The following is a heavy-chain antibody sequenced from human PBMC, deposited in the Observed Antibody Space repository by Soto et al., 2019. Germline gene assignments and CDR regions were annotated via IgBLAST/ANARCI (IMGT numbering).Heavy chain of an antibody. Sequence: QVQLVESGGGVVQPGRSLRLSCAASGFTFSSYGMHWVRQAPGKGLEWVAVISYDGSNKYYADSVKGRFTISRDNSKNTLYLQMNSLRAEDTAVYYCAKDRLEPPTEIRYYYYGMDVW. D-gene: IGHD1-1*01. V-gene: IGHV3-30*18. CDR3: AKDRLEPPTEIRYYYYGMDV. J-gene: IGHJ6*01. CDR2: ISYDGSNK. CDR1: GFTFSSYG.